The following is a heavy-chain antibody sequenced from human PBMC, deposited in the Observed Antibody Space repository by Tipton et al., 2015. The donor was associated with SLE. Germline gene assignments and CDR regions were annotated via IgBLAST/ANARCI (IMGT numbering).Heavy chain of an antibody. CDR1: GSTFSSYS. D-gene: IGHD1-26*01. Sequence: SLRLSCAASGSTFSSYSMNWVRQAPGKGLEWVSSISSSSSYIYYADSVKGRFTISRDNAKNSLYLQMNSLRAEDTAVYYCARDGEGGATPFDYWGQGTLVTVSS. CDR3: ARDGEGGATPFDY. V-gene: IGHV3-21*03. CDR2: ISSSSSYI. J-gene: IGHJ4*02.